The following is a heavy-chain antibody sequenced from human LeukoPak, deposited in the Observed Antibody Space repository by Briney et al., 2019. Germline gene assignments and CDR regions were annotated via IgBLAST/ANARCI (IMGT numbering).Heavy chain of an antibody. V-gene: IGHV3-30*18. CDR2: ISYDGSNK. CDR1: GFTFSNYG. CDR3: AKDSKRWKTYYYESGSHYFDY. D-gene: IGHD3-10*01. Sequence: PGGSLRLSCAASGFTFSNYGMHWVRQAPGKGLEWVAIISYDGSNKWYADSVKGRFTISRDNSKNTLYLQMNSLRAEDTAVYYCAKDSKRWKTYYYESGSHYFDYWGQGTLVTVSS. J-gene: IGHJ4*02.